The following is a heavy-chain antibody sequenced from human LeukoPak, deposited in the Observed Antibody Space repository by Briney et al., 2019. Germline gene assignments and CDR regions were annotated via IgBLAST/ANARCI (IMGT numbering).Heavy chain of an antibody. D-gene: IGHD3-22*01. J-gene: IGHJ4*02. CDR3: AKDRVGYYDSSGYFDY. V-gene: IGHV3-9*01. CDR1: GFTFDDYA. CDR2: ISWNSGSI. Sequence: GGSLRLSCAASGFTFDDYAMHWVRQAPGKGLEWVSGISWNSGSICYADSVKGRFTISRDNAKNSLYLQMNSLRAEDTALYYCAKDRVGYYDSSGYFDYWGQGTLVTVSS.